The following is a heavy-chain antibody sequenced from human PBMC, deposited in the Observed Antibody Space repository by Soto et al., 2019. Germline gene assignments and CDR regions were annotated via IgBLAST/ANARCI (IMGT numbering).Heavy chain of an antibody. V-gene: IGHV1-69*01. CDR1: GDTISSYA. D-gene: IGHD3-22*01. CDR2: IIPIFGTA. CDR3: ARDGSGYRSRASPMDV. J-gene: IGHJ6*02. Sequence: QVQLVQSEAEVKKPGSSVKVSCKASGDTISSYAISWVRQAPGQGLEWMGGIIPIFGTANYAQKFQGRVTITADESTSTAYMELSSLRSEDTAVYYCARDGSGYRSRASPMDVWGQGTTITVSS.